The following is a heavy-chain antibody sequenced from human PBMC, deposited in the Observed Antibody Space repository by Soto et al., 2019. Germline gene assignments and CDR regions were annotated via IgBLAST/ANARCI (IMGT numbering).Heavy chain of an antibody. D-gene: IGHD4-17*01. V-gene: IGHV4-34*01. CDR3: ARGLTTVTTVRYFDY. J-gene: IGHJ4*02. CDR1: GGSFSGYY. Sequence: SETLSLTCAVYGGSFSGYYWSWIRQPPGKGLEWIGGINHSGSTNYNPSLKSRVTISVDTSKNQFSLKMSSVTAADTAVYYCARGLTTVTTVRYFDYWGQGALVTSPQ. CDR2: INHSGST.